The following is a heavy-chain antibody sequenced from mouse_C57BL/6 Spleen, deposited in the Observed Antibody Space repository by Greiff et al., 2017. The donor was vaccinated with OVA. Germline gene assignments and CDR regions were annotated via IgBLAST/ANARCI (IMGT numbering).Heavy chain of an antibody. CDR1: GFTFSSYA. D-gene: IGHD1-1*01. CDR3: ASVPITTVVATESAMDY. V-gene: IGHV5-4*03. CDR2: ISDGGSYT. J-gene: IGHJ4*01. Sequence: EVKLVESGGGLVKPGGSLKLSCAASGFTFSSYAMSWVRQTPEKRLEWVATISDGGSYTYYPDNVKGRFTISRDNAKNNLYLQVSHLKSEDTAMYYWASVPITTVVATESAMDYWGQGTSVTVSS.